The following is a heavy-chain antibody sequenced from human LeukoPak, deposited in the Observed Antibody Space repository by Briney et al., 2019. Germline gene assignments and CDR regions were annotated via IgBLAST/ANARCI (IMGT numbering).Heavy chain of an antibody. D-gene: IGHD5-18*01. V-gene: IGHV3-23*01. Sequence: GGSLRLSCVFSGFTFSSYAMSWVRQDPGKGLEWVSSLSGSGGSTYYADSVKGRFTISRDNSKNTLYLQMNSLRVEDTAVYYCAKDPHTGYSFAYWGQGTLVTVSS. J-gene: IGHJ4*02. CDR2: LSGSGGST. CDR3: AKDPHTGYSFAY. CDR1: GFTFSSYA.